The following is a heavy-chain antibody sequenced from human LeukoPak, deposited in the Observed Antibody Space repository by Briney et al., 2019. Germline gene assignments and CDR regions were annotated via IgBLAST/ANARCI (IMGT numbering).Heavy chain of an antibody. J-gene: IGHJ4*02. Sequence: PGGSLRLSCAASGFAFSSYSMNWVRQAPGKGLEWVSYISSSSSTIYYADSVKGRFTISRDNAKNSLYLQMNSLRAEDTAVYYCGAFTQFQVVFDYWGQGTLVTVSS. CDR2: ISSSSSTI. D-gene: IGHD2-15*01. CDR1: GFAFSSYS. CDR3: GAFTQFQVVFDY. V-gene: IGHV3-48*01.